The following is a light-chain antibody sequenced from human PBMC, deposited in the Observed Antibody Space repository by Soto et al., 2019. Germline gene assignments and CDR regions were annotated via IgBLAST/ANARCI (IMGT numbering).Light chain of an antibody. Sequence: DIVLTHSPGTLSLSPCERATLSFRASQSVSSSYLAWYQQKPGQAPRLLIYGASSRATGIPDRFSGSGSGTDFTLTISSLEPEDFGVFYCQQRFDWPKITFGQGTRLDI. CDR1: QSVSSSY. J-gene: IGKJ5*01. V-gene: IGKV3D-20*02. CDR3: QQRFDWPKIT. CDR2: GAS.